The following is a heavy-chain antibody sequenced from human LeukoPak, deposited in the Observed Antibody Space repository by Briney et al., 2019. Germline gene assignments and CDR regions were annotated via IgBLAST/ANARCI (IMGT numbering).Heavy chain of an antibody. V-gene: IGHV4-59*01. CDR2: IYYSGST. Sequence: PSETLSLTCAVYGGSFSGYYWSWIRQPPGKGLEWIGYIYYSGSTNYNPSLKSRVTISVDTSKNQFSLKLSSVTAADTAVYYCARGLVIDEIDYWGQGTLVTVSS. D-gene: IGHD2-2*01. J-gene: IGHJ4*02. CDR1: GGSFSGYY. CDR3: ARGLVIDEIDY.